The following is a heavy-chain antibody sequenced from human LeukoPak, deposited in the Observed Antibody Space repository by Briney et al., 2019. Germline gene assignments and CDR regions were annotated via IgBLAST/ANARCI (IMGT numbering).Heavy chain of an antibody. V-gene: IGHV4-61*02. CDR3: ARGTYCGSDCYSFEY. CDR1: GGSISSGSYY. Sequence: SETLSLTCTVSGGSISSGSYYWSWIRQPAGKGLEWIGRIYTSGSTNYNPSLKSRVTISVDTSKNQFSLKLSSVTAADTAVYYCARGTYCGSDCYSFEYWGQGTLVTVSS. J-gene: IGHJ4*02. CDR2: IYTSGST. D-gene: IGHD2-21*01.